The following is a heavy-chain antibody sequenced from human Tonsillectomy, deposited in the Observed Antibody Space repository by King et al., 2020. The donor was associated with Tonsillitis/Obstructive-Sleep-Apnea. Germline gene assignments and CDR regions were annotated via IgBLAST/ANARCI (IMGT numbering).Heavy chain of an antibody. J-gene: IGHJ6*02. CDR1: GFTFSSYA. V-gene: IGHV3-30*04. Sequence: VQLVESGGGVVQPGRSLRLSCAASGFTFSSYAMHWVRQAPGKGLEWVAVISYDGSNKYYADSVKGRFTISRDNSKNTLYLQMNSLRAEDTAVYYWSGDWVVVVPAAPYGMDVWGHGTTVTVSS. CDR3: SGDWVVVVPAAPYGMDV. D-gene: IGHD2-2*01. CDR2: ISYDGSNK.